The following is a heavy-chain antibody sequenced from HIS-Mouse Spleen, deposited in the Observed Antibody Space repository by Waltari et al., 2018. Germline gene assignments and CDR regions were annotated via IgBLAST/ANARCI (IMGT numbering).Heavy chain of an antibody. CDR3: AREGTGDDY. Sequence: QLQLQESGPGLVKPSETLSLTCTVSGCSISSSSYYWGWIRQPPGKGLEWIGRIYYSGSTYYNPALKSRVTRSVDTSKNQFSRKLSSVTAADTAVYYCAREGTGDDYWGQGTLVTVSS. D-gene: IGHD7-27*01. CDR1: GCSISSSSYY. V-gene: IGHV4-39*07. J-gene: IGHJ4*02. CDR2: IYYSGST.